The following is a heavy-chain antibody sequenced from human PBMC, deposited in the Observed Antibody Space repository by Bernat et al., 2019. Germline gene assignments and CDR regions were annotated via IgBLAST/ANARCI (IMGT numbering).Heavy chain of an antibody. Sequence: EVQLVESGGGVVKPGGSLRLSCAGSGFTFSSYSMNWVRQAPGKGLEWVSSISSSSSYIYYADSVKGRFTISRDNAKNSLYLQMNSLRAEDTAVYYCARDQGAAAASYYYYYGMDVWGQGTTVTVSS. CDR1: GFTFSSYS. V-gene: IGHV3-21*01. J-gene: IGHJ6*02. CDR3: ARDQGAAAASYYYYYGMDV. CDR2: ISSSSSYI. D-gene: IGHD6-13*01.